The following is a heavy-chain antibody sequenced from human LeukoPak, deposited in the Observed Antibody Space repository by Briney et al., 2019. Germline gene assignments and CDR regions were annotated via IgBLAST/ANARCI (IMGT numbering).Heavy chain of an antibody. CDR1: GFNFNNYV. V-gene: IGHV3-30-3*01. CDR3: AKGWNNWNDPSDY. Sequence: GGSLRLSCAASGFNFNNYVMHWVRQAPGKGLEWVAVISYDGSNIYYADSVKGRFTISRDNSKNTLYVQMSSLRTEDTAVYYCAKGWNNWNDPSDYWGQGTLVTVSS. J-gene: IGHJ4*02. D-gene: IGHD1-1*01. CDR2: ISYDGSNI.